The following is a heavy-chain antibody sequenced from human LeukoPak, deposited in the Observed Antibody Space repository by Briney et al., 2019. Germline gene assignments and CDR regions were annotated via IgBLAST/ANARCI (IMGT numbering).Heavy chain of an antibody. CDR1: GGSISSSSYY. V-gene: IGHV4-39*07. CDR3: ARGRIARLPYFDY. Sequence: SETLSLTCTVSGGSISSSSYYWGWIRQPPGKGLEWIGSIFYSGSTYYNPSLKSRVTISVDTSKNQFSLKLSSVTAADTAVYYCARGRIARLPYFDYWGQGTLVTVSS. CDR2: IFYSGST. D-gene: IGHD5-18*01. J-gene: IGHJ4*02.